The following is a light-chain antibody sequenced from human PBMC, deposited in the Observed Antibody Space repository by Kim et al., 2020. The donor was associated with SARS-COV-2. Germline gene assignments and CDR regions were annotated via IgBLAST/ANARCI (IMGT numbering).Light chain of an antibody. V-gene: IGKV3-20*01. CDR1: QSVGTNY. Sequence: EIVLTQSPGTLSLSPGERASLSCRASQSVGTNYLAWYQQKPGLAPRLLIFGASSRATGIPDRFSGGGSGTDFTLTITRLEPEDFAVYYCQEYGTSRTFGQGTKLEI. CDR3: QEYGTSRT. CDR2: GAS. J-gene: IGKJ2*01.